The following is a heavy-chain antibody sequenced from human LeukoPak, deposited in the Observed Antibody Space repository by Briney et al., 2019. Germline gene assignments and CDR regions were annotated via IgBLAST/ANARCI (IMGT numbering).Heavy chain of an antibody. CDR2: INHSGST. CDR1: GGSFSGYY. D-gene: IGHD4-17*01. Sequence: SETLSLTCAVYGGSFSGYYWSWIRQPPGKGLEWIGEINHSGSTNYNPSLKSRVTISVDTSKNQFSLKLSSVTAADTAVYYCARGGGYYGDYWFDPWGQGTLVTVSS. CDR3: ARGGGYYGDYWFDP. V-gene: IGHV4-34*01. J-gene: IGHJ5*02.